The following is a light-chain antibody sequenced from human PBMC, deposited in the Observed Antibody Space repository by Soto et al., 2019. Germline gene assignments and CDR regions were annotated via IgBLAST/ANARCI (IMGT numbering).Light chain of an antibody. V-gene: IGKV3-20*01. CDR3: QQYGSSPPIT. CDR2: DAS. J-gene: IGKJ5*01. Sequence: EVVLTQSPAALSLSPGDRATLSCRASQSVSHALAWYQQKPGQAPRLLIHDASSRATGIPDRFSGSGSGTDFTLTISRLEPEDFAVYYCQQYGSSPPITFGQGTRLEIK. CDR1: QSVSHA.